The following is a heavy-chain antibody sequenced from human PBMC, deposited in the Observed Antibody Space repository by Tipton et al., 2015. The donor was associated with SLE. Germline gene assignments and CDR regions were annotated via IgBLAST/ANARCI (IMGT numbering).Heavy chain of an antibody. CDR3: ARMGGYGAFDI. J-gene: IGHJ3*02. CDR2: MNDSGST. D-gene: IGHD3-16*01. CDR1: GGYFSGYY. V-gene: IGHV4-34*01. Sequence: TLSLTCAVSGGYFSGYYWSWIRQHPGKGLEWIGEMNDSGSTKYNPSLKTRVTISVDTSKKQFSLKLSSVTAADTAVYYCARMGGYGAFDIWGQGTMVTVSS.